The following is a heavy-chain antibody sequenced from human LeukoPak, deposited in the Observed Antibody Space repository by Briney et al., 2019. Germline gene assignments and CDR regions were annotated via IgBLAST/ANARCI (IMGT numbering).Heavy chain of an antibody. CDR3: ARDGGVVVPTAPAVFDI. D-gene: IGHD2-2*01. V-gene: IGHV4-4*07. Sequence: SETLSLTCTVSGGSITDYYWSWIRQPAGKGLEWIGRLYTSGSTKYNPSLKSRVTISLDTSKNQFSLKLSSLTAADTAVYYCARDGGVVVPTAPAVFDIWGQGTMVTVSS. J-gene: IGHJ3*02. CDR2: LYTSGST. CDR1: GGSITDYY.